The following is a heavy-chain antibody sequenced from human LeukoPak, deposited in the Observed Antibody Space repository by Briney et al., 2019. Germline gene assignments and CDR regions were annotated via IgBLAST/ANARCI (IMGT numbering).Heavy chain of an antibody. J-gene: IGHJ4*02. CDR1: GFTFSSYW. V-gene: IGHV3-74*01. D-gene: IGHD4-17*01. CDR2: ISSDGTST. Sequence: GGSLRLSCAPSGFTFSSYWKHWVRQAPGKGLVWVSRISSDGTSTSYVDSVKGRFTISRDNAKNTLYLQMNSLRAEDTAVYYCARVHYGDYVDYWGQGTLVTVSS. CDR3: ARVHYGDYVDY.